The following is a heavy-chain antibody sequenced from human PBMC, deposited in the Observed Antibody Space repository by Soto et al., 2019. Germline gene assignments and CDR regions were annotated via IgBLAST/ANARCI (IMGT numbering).Heavy chain of an antibody. J-gene: IGHJ4*02. V-gene: IGHV3-23*01. CDR1: GFTFSSYA. CDR3: AKDLRLYYYDSSGYLDY. CDR2: ISGSGGST. Sequence: EVQLLESGGGLVQPGGSLRLSCAASGFTFSSYAMSWVRQAPGKGLEWVSAISGSGGSTYYADSVKGRFTISRDNSKNTLYLQMNSLRAEDTAVYYCAKDLRLYYYDSSGYLDYWGRGTLVTVSS. D-gene: IGHD3-22*01.